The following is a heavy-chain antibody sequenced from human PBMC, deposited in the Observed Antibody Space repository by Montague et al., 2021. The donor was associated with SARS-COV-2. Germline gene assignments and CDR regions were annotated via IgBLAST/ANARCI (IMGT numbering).Heavy chain of an antibody. CDR2: IYYSGGT. D-gene: IGHD6-13*01. J-gene: IGHJ5*02. CDR1: GGPISGYH. Sequence: SETLSLTCSVSGGPISGYHWSWIRQSPGRGLEWIGYIYYSGGTIXNPSLKSRVIISVDTSKGQFSLKLSSVTAADTAVYYCARDRFIAGGRLPHGFDPWGQGTLVTVSS. V-gene: IGHV4-59*01. CDR3: ARDRFIAGGRLPHGFDP.